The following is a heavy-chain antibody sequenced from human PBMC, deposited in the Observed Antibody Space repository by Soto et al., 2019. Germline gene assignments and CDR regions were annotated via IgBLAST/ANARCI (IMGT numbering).Heavy chain of an antibody. J-gene: IGHJ4*02. D-gene: IGHD3-3*01. CDR3: AKDNYDFWSGYSPVDY. CDR2: ISGSGGST. CDR1: GFTFSSYA. V-gene: IGHV3-23*01. Sequence: EVQLLESGGGLVQPGGSLRLSCAASGFTFSSYAMSWVRQAPGKGLEWVSAISGSGGSTYYADSGKGRFTISRDNSKNTLYLQMNSLRAEDTAVYYCAKDNYDFWSGYSPVDYWGQGTLVTVSS.